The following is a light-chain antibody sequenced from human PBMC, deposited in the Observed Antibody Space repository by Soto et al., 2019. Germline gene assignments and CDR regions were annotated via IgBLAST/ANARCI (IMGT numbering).Light chain of an antibody. Sequence: QSVLTQPPSVSGAPGQRVTISYTGSSSNIGAGYDVHWYQQRPGTAPKLLIFGNTNRPSGVPDRFSGSKSGTSASLAITGLQAEDEGDYYCQSYDSTLSARYVFGTGTKLTVL. CDR1: SSNIGAGYD. V-gene: IGLV1-40*01. J-gene: IGLJ1*01. CDR2: GNT. CDR3: QSYDSTLSARYV.